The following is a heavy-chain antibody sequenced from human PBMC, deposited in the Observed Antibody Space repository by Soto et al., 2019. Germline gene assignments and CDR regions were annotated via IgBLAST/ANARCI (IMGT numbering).Heavy chain of an antibody. V-gene: IGHV3-30*18. Sequence: GRSNRLRYDASGGNFEYYGMPWVRQTTGKGLEWVAVISYDGSDKYYADSVRGRFTISRDNTKNTVWLQMNSLRGEDTAVYYCAKERRYSFDALDLWGQGTLVTVSS. CDR1: GGNFEYYG. CDR2: ISYDGSDK. J-gene: IGHJ3*01. D-gene: IGHD5-18*01. CDR3: AKERRYSFDALDL.